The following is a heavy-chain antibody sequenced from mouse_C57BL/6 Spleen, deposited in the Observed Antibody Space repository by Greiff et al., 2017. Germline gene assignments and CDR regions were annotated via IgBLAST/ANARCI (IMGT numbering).Heavy chain of an antibody. CDR1: GYTFTSYT. J-gene: IGHJ4*01. Sequence: QVQLQQSGAELARPGASVKMSCKASGYTFTSYTMHWVKQRPGQGLEWIGYINPSSGYTKYNQKFKDKATLTADKSSSTAYMQLSSLTSEDSAVYYCARSGPLGYYDRDYWGQGTSVTVSS. CDR3: ARSGPLGYYDRDY. CDR2: INPSSGYT. V-gene: IGHV1-4*01. D-gene: IGHD3-2*02.